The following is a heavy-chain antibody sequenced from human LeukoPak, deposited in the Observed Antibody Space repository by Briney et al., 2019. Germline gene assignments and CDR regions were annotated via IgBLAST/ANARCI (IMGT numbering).Heavy chain of an antibody. D-gene: IGHD3-3*02. J-gene: IGHJ4*02. V-gene: IGHV3-23*01. CDR2: ISGGGGKT. CDR3: AKDSGRSIPGYFDY. CDR1: GFTFRTYV. Sequence: GGSLRLSCAVSGFTFRTYVMSWVRQAPGMGLEWVSTISGGGGKTYYSDAVKGRVTISRDNSNNTVYLKMNSLRAEDTAIYYCAKDSGRSIPGYFDYWGQGTLVTVSS.